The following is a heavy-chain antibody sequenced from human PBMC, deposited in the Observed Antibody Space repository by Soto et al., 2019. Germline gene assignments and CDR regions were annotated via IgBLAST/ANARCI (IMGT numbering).Heavy chain of an antibody. CDR3: ARHPTVTEYYFDY. J-gene: IGHJ4*02. D-gene: IGHD4-17*01. Sequence: QVQLQESGPGLVKPSETLSLTCTVSGGSISSYYWSWIRQPPGKGLEWIGYIYFSGSTNYTPSLKSRGTISVDTAKNQFSLKLSSVTAADTAVYYCARHPTVTEYYFDYWGQGTLVTVSS. CDR1: GGSISSYY. CDR2: IYFSGST. V-gene: IGHV4-59*08.